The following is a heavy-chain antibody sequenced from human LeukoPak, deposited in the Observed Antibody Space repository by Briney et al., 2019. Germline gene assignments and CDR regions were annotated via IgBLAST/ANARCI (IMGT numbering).Heavy chain of an antibody. Sequence: GGSLRLSCAASGFTFSSYEMNWVRQAPGKGLEWVSYISSSGSTIYYADSVKGRFTISRDNAKNSLYLQMNSLRAEDTAVYYCARGTTVTKRNPAVGSYYYYGMDVWGQGTTVTVSS. CDR3: ARGTTVTKRNPAVGSYYYYGMDV. CDR1: GFTFSSYE. V-gene: IGHV3-48*03. CDR2: ISSSGSTI. D-gene: IGHD4-17*01. J-gene: IGHJ6*02.